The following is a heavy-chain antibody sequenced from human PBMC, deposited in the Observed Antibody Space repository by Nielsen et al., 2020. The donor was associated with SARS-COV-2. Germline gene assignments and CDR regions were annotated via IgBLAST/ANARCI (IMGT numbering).Heavy chain of an antibody. V-gene: IGHV3-33*08. J-gene: IGHJ4*02. Sequence: GESLKISCAASGFTFSNAWMSWVRQAPGKGLEWVAVRWYDGSNKYYADSVRGRFTISRDNSKNTLYLQMNSLRAEDTAVYYCARDLGLGDYVERDGYWGQGTLVTVSS. CDR2: RWYDGSNK. D-gene: IGHD4-17*01. CDR3: ARDLGLGDYVERDGY. CDR1: GFTFSNAW.